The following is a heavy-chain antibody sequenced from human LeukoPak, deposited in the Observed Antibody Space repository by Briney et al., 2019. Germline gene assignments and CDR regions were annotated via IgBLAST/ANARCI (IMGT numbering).Heavy chain of an antibody. J-gene: IGHJ6*03. D-gene: IGHD2-2*01. CDR1: GGTFSSYA. Sequence: SVKVSCKASGGTFSSYAISWVRQAPGQGLEWMGGIIPIFGTANYAQKFHGRVTITADESTSTAYMELSSLRSEDTAVYYCARHLYCSSTSCYYYYMDVWGKGTTVTVSS. CDR3: ARHLYCSSTSCYYYYMDV. CDR2: IIPIFGTA. V-gene: IGHV1-69*13.